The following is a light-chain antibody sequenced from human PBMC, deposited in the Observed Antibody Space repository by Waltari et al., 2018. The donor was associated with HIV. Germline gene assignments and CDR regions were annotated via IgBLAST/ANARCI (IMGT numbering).Light chain of an antibody. V-gene: IGKV2-28*01. CDR3: MQALQTPLT. Sequence: DIVMTQSPLSLSVTPGEPASISCRSSQTLLHSNGYNYLDWYLQKQGQSQQLLIYLGSNRASGVPDRFIGSGSGTDFTLKISRGEAEDVGLYFCMQALQTPLTFGGGTKVEIK. J-gene: IGKJ4*01. CDR2: LGS. CDR1: QTLLHSNGYNY.